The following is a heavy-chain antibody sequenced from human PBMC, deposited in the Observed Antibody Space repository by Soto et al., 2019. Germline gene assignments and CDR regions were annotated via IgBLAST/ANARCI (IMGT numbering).Heavy chain of an antibody. CDR3: ARGPQDSYGMDV. Sequence: QVQLVQSWAEVKKPGASVKVSCKASGYSFSDYTMHWVLRAPGQPPEWMARINTGTASTEYSQKFQGRVTITRDTSATTAYMDLSSLRSEDTAVYYCARGPQDSYGMDVWGQGTTVTVS. CDR2: INTGTAST. J-gene: IGHJ6*02. CDR1: GYSFSDYT. V-gene: IGHV1-3*04.